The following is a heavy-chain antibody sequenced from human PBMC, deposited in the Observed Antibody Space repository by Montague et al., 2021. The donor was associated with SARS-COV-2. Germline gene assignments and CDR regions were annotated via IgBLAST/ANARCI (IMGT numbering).Heavy chain of an antibody. V-gene: IGHV3-53*01. CDR2: IYTGGYT. CDR1: GFPVSSNY. Sequence: SRSLSFSASGFPVSSNYMIWVRQAPGKGLEWVSVIYTGGYTYYADSVKGRFTFSRDNSKNTLYLQMNSLRAEDTAVYYCARDSHPYGMDVWGQGATVIVSS. CDR3: ARDSHPYGMDV. J-gene: IGHJ6*02.